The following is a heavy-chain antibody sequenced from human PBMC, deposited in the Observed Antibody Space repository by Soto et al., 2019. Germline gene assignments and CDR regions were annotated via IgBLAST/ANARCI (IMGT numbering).Heavy chain of an antibody. CDR3: ASHTPAISIYDS. CDR1: GGSISSSSYY. Sequence: QLQLQESGPGLVKPSETLSLTCTVSGGSISSSSYYWGWIRQPPGKGLEWIGSIYYSGSTYYNPSLKSRLTTAADTPRNQFSLMLISATPPDTAVYYCASHTPAISIYDSWGQANPVSVPS. V-gene: IGHV4-39*01. J-gene: IGHJ4*02. CDR2: IYYSGST. D-gene: IGHD3-9*01.